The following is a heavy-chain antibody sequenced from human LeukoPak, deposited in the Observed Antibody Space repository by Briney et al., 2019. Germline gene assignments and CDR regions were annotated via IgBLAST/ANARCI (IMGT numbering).Heavy chain of an antibody. J-gene: IGHJ6*03. CDR1: GFTFSDSY. CDR2: ISGSGTIL. V-gene: IGHV3-11*01. CDR3: AIAFMDISGQDYYYDYYMDV. Sequence: GAFPRPSCAASGFTFSDSYTSWIRPPAGKWLELVAYISGSGTILYYADSVKGRFTISRDNAKNSLYLHMNSLRAEDTAVYYWAIAFMDISGQDYYYDYYMDVWGKGTTVTASS. D-gene: IGHD6-19*01.